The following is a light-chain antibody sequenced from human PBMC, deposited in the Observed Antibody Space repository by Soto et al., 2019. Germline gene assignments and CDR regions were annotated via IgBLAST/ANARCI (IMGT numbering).Light chain of an antibody. Sequence: QSALTQPASVSGSPGQSITISCTGTSSDVGGYNYVSWYQQHPGKAPKLMIYDVSYRPSGVSNRFSGSKSGNTASLTISGLQAEDEADYYCSSYTISSTLVFGGGTKLTVL. J-gene: IGLJ2*01. CDR1: SSDVGGYNY. CDR2: DVS. V-gene: IGLV2-14*01. CDR3: SSYTISSTLV.